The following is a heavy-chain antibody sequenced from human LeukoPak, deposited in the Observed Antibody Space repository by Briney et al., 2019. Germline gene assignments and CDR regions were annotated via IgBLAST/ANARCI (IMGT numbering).Heavy chain of an antibody. V-gene: IGHV3-49*04. CDR3: TRGPIQLWLYHGMDV. Sequence: GGSLRLSCTVSGFTFGDHAMSWVRQAPGKGLEWVGFIRSKTNGGTTEYAVSVKGRFIISRDDSTSIAYLQMNSLKTEDTAVYYCTRGPIQLWLYHGMDVWGQGTTVTVSS. CDR1: GFTFGDHA. CDR2: IRSKTNGGTT. J-gene: IGHJ6*02. D-gene: IGHD5-18*01.